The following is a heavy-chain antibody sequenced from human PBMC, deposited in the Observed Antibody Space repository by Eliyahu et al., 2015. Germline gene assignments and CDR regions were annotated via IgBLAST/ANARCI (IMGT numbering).Heavy chain of an antibody. J-gene: IGHJ4*02. D-gene: IGHD3-3*01. CDR3: AHCRDYDFWSGYYTSELYYFDY. Sequence: QITLKESGPTLVKPTQTLTLTCTFSGXSLSTXGVGVGXXRQPPGKAXEWLALIYWNDDKRYSPSLKSXLTITKDTSKNQVVLTMTNMDPVDTATYYCAHCRDYDFWSGYYTSELYYFDYWGQGTLVTVSS. CDR1: GXSLSTXGVG. V-gene: IGHV2-5*01. CDR2: IYWNDDK.